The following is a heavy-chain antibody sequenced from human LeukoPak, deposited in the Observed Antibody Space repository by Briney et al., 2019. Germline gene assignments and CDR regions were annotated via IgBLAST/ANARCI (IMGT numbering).Heavy chain of an antibody. CDR1: KFTFSRYA. D-gene: IGHD1-26*01. V-gene: IGHV3-23*01. Sequence: GGSLRLSCAASKFTFSRYAMSWVRQAPGQGLEWVSTISGGNTYYADSVKGRFSISRDNSRNTLYLQMNRLRAEDTAVYYCAREAPPYYFDYWGQGILVTVSS. J-gene: IGHJ4*02. CDR3: AREAPPYYFDY. CDR2: ISGGNT.